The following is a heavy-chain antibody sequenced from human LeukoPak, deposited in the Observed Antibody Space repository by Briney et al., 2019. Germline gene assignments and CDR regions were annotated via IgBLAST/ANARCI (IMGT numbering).Heavy chain of an antibody. D-gene: IGHD1-26*01. J-gene: IGHJ3*01. Sequence: GGSLRLSCAASGFSFRHYVMSWVGQAPGRGVEGMSGISGSGDNTYFPDSVKARFTLSRDNSKNTLYLHMHSLSAEDTAVYYCAKDRREWELRDAFDLWGQGTLVTVSS. CDR2: ISGSGDNT. CDR1: GFSFRHYV. V-gene: IGHV3-23*01. CDR3: AKDRREWELRDAFDL.